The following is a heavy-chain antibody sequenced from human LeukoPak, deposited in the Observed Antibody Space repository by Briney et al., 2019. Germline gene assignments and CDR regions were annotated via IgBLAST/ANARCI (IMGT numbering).Heavy chain of an antibody. CDR1: GFVFGFYA. Sequence: GGSLRLSCTGSGFVFGFYALTWVRQAPGKGLEWVGFVRSKTYGGTSEYAASVKGRFTISRDDSKSIAYLQMDSLKTEDTAVYYCSFCDIFTAAYPDYRGQGTLVTVSS. V-gene: IGHV3-49*04. CDR3: SFCDIFTAAYPDY. J-gene: IGHJ4*02. CDR2: VRSKTYGGTS. D-gene: IGHD3-9*01.